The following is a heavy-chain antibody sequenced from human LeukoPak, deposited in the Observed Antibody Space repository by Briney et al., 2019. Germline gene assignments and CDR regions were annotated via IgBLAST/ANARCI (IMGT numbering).Heavy chain of an antibody. CDR1: GFNFNDHT. CDR3: AKEGTGHDDIPEYYFDY. Sequence: PGGSLRLSRVASGFNFNDHTMHWVRHPPGKGLEWVGLITWDGRTTYYADSLKGQFTISRDNSRNSLFLQIHSLKNEDSGLYYCAKEGTGHDDIPEYYFDYWGRGTVVTVS. D-gene: IGHD5-12*01. V-gene: IGHV3-43*01. J-gene: IGHJ4*02. CDR2: ITWDGRTT.